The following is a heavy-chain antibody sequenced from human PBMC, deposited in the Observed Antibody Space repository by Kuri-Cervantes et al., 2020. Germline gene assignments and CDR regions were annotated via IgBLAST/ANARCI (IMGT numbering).Heavy chain of an antibody. D-gene: IGHD1-26*01. CDR1: GLPFSNSG. CDR3: ATGVGLGEFY. J-gene: IGHJ4*02. V-gene: IGHV3-30*02. Sequence: GGLRRPSCVVSGLPFSNSGMHWVRKAPGKGLEWVADIQSDGSKTYYLDSVKGRFTISRDNSKNTLYRQMLSLRDGDSGTYYCATGVGLGEFYWGQGTLVTVSS. CDR2: IQSDGSKT.